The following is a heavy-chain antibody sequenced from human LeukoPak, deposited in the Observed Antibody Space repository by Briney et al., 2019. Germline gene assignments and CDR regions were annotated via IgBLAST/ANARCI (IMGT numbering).Heavy chain of an antibody. V-gene: IGHV4-59*01. CDR2: IYYSGST. Sequence: PSETLSLTRTVSCGSISSYYWSWIRQPPGQRLERIGYIYYSGSTNYNPSLKSRVTISVDTSKNQFSLKLSSVTAADTAVYYCARDLERDYYYYMDVWGKGTTVTVSS. CDR1: CGSISSYY. D-gene: IGHD3-3*01. J-gene: IGHJ6*03. CDR3: ARDLERDYYYYMDV.